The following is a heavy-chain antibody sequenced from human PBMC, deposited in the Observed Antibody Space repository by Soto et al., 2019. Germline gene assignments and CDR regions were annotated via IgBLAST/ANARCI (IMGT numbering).Heavy chain of an antibody. CDR1: GYTFPTSV. D-gene: IGHD1-26*01. CDR3: ARQGSWPYYYYGLDV. J-gene: IGHJ6*02. V-gene: IGHV1-18*01. Sequence: QVQLVQSGPEVKKPGASVKVSCEASGYTFPTSVISWVRQAPGQGLEWMGWISIYNGDTNSAQKFQGRVTMTADTSTGTVYMELMSLKSDDTAVYYCARQGSWPYYYYGLDVWGQGTTVTVSS. CDR2: ISIYNGDT.